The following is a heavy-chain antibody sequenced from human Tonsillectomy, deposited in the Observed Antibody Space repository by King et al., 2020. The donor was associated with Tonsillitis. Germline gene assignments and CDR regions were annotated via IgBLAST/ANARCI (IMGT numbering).Heavy chain of an antibody. CDR2: ISGVDGST. Sequence: QLVQSGGGLVQPGGSLRLSCAASGFTFSSYAMSWVRQAPGKGLEWVSGISGVDGSTYYVDSVKGRFTISRDNSKNTVYLQMDSLRAEDTALYYCARAGDYGDYDCFDPWGQGTLVTVSS. J-gene: IGHJ5*02. CDR1: GFTFSSYA. CDR3: ARAGDYGDYDCFDP. V-gene: IGHV3-23*04. D-gene: IGHD4-17*01.